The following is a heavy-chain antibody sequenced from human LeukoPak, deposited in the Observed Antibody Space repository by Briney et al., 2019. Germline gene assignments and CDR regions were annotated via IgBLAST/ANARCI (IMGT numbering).Heavy chain of an antibody. D-gene: IGHD2-2*01. J-gene: IGHJ4*02. CDR2: ISSSSSYI. Sequence: GGSLRLSCAASGFTFSNAWMSWVRQAPGKGLEWVSSISSSSSYIYYADSVKGRFTISRANAKNSLYLQMTSLRAEDTAVYYCAHWGYCSSTSCYVNWGQGTLVPVSS. CDR3: AHWGYCSSTSCYVN. CDR1: GFTFSNAW. V-gene: IGHV3-21*01.